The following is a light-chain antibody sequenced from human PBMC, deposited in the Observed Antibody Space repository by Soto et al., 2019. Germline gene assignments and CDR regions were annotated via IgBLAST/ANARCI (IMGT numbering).Light chain of an antibody. CDR1: QSVSTY. Sequence: EIGLTQSPATLSLSPGERATLSCRASQSVSTYLAWYQQKPGQAPRLLIYDASNRATGIPARFSGSGSGTDFTLTISSLEPEDFAVYYCQQRSNWPPITFAQGTLLE. J-gene: IGKJ5*01. CDR2: DAS. V-gene: IGKV3-11*01. CDR3: QQRSNWPPIT.